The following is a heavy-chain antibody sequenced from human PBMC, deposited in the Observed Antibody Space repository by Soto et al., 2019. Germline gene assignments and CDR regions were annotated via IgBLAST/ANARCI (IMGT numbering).Heavy chain of an antibody. D-gene: IGHD2-15*01. Sequence: NPSETLSLTCTVSGGSISSYYWSWIRQPPGKGLEWIGYIYYSGTTNYNPSLKSRVTISIDTSKNQFSLKLSSVTAADTAVYYCARARGTPYKYCGGGTCYSPYFDYWGQGALVTVSS. CDR3: ARARGTPYKYCGGGTCYSPYFDY. CDR1: GGSISSYY. CDR2: IYYSGTT. J-gene: IGHJ4*02. V-gene: IGHV4-59*01.